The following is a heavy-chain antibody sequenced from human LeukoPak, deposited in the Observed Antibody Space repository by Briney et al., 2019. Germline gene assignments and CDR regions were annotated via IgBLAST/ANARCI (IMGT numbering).Heavy chain of an antibody. Sequence: SGGSLTLSCAASGFTFSSYSMNWVRQAPGKGLEWVSSISSSSSYIYYADSVKGRFTISRDNAKSSLYLQMNSLRAEDTAVYYCAILPFFSSSSYYMDVWGKGTTVTVSS. CDR1: GFTFSSYS. CDR2: ISSSSSYI. CDR3: AILPFFSSSSYYMDV. V-gene: IGHV3-21*01. D-gene: IGHD6-6*01. J-gene: IGHJ6*03.